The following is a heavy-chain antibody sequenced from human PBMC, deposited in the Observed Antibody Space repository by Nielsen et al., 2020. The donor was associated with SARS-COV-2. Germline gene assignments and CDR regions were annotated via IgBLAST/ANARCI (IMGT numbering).Heavy chain of an antibody. CDR2: IYSGGST. D-gene: IGHD3-22*01. CDR1: GFTVSSNY. Sequence: GESLKISCAASGFTVSSNYMNWVRQAPGKGLEWVSVIYSGGSTYYADSVKGRFTISRDNTENTLYLQMNSLRADDTAVYYCVRVRDDGYYYDTGPFDYWGQGTLVTVSS. CDR3: VRVRDDGYYYDTGPFDY. J-gene: IGHJ4*02. V-gene: IGHV3-53*01.